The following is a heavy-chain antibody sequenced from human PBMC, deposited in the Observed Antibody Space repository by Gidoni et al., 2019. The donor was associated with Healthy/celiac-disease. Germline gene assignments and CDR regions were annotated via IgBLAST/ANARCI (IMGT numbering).Heavy chain of an antibody. V-gene: IGHV1-69*06. CDR3: ARDLDLGGEGFHWFDP. CDR2: IIPSFGTA. CDR1: GVTFSSYA. D-gene: IGHD3-16*01. Sequence: QVQLVQSGAEVNKPGSSVKVSCKASGVTFSSYAISWVRQAPGQGLEWMGGIIPSFGTANYAQKFQGRVTITADKSTSTAYMELSSLRSEDTAVYYCARDLDLGGEGFHWFDPWGQGTLVTVSS. J-gene: IGHJ5*02.